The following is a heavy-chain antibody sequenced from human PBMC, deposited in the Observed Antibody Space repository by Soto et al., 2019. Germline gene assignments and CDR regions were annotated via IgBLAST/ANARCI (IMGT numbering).Heavy chain of an antibody. V-gene: IGHV3-33*01. CDR3: ARATIYGGTNYYFDY. D-gene: IGHD4-17*01. CDR2: IWFDGSNK. J-gene: IGHJ4*02. Sequence: GGSLRLSCAASGFTFSSYGMHWVRQAPGKGLEWVAVIWFDGSNKYYGDSVKGRFTISRDNSKNTLYLQMNSLRAEDTAVYYCARATIYGGTNYYFDYWGQGTLVTVSS. CDR1: GFTFSSYG.